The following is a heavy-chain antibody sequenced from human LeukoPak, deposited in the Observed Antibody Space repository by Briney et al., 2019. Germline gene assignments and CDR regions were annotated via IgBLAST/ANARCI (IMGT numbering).Heavy chain of an antibody. D-gene: IGHD6-13*01. V-gene: IGHV3-15*01. J-gene: IGHJ4*02. Sequence: GGSLRLSCAASGFTFSSYGIHWVRQAPGKGLEWVGRIKSKTDGRTTDYAAPVKGRFTISRDDSKNTLYLQMNSLKTEDTAVYYCTTIMYSSSWYVEDYWGQGTLVTVSS. CDR3: TTIMYSSSWYVEDY. CDR2: IKSKTDGRTT. CDR1: GFTFSSYG.